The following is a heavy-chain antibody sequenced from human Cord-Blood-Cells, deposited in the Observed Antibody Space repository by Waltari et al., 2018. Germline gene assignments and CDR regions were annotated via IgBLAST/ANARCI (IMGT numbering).Heavy chain of an antibody. D-gene: IGHD6-19*01. CDR1: GGSFSGYY. Sequence: QVQLQQWGAGLLKPSETLSLTCAVYGGSFSGYYWSWIRQPPGKGLEWIGEINHSGSTNYNPSVKSRVTRSVDTSKNQFSLKLSSVTAADTAVYYCARGGDSSGWPDAFDIWGQGTMVTVSS. J-gene: IGHJ3*02. CDR3: ARGGDSSGWPDAFDI. CDR2: INHSGST. V-gene: IGHV4-34*01.